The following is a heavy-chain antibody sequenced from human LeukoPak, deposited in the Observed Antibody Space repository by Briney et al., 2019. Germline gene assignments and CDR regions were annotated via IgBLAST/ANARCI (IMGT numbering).Heavy chain of an antibody. J-gene: IGHJ4*02. CDR1: GGSITSANW. CDR2: IYHTGNT. CDR3: ARVDSSGYFGMGPFDS. Sequence: SETLSLTCAVSGGSITSANWWSWVRQSPGKGLEWIGEIYHTGNTNYNPSLNSRVSISLDTSKNQFSLKLSSVTAADTAVYFCARVDSSGYFGMGPFDSWAQGTLVIVSS. D-gene: IGHD3-22*01. V-gene: IGHV4-4*02.